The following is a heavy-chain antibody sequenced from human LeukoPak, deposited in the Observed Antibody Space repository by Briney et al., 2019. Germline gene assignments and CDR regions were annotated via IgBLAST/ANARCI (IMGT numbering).Heavy chain of an antibody. CDR2: IIPILGIA. D-gene: IGHD7-27*01. V-gene: IGHV1-69*04. Sequence: SVKVSCKASGGTFSSYAISWVRQAPGQGLEWMGRIIPILGIANYAQKFQGRVTITADKSTSTAYMELSSLRSEDTAVYYCARHSRTGDFLDYWGQGTLVTVSS. CDR3: ARHSRTGDFLDY. CDR1: GGTFSSYA. J-gene: IGHJ4*02.